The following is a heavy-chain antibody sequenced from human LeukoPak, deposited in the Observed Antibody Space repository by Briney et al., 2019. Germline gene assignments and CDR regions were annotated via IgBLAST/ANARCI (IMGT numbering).Heavy chain of an antibody. D-gene: IGHD6-13*01. CDR3: TTDLLAAVGLVSFFDF. J-gene: IGHJ4*02. Sequence: GGSLRLSCAAPGFTFSSYWMHWVRQAPGKGLVWVSNIKSDGSNINYADSVKGRFTISRDNAKNTLYLQMNSLRAEDAAVYYCTTDLLAAVGLVSFFDFWGQGALVTVSS. CDR2: IKSDGSNI. V-gene: IGHV3-74*01. CDR1: GFTFSSYW.